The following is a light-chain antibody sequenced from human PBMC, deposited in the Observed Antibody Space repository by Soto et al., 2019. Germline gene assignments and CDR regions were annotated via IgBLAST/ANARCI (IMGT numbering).Light chain of an antibody. CDR1: QSISSY. V-gene: IGKV1-39*01. J-gene: IGKJ5*01. Sequence: IEITQSPSSLPASVGDRVTITCLASQSISSYLNWYQQKPVKAPKLLIYAASSLPSGIPSRFSGSGSGTDFTLTISSLQPEDFATYYCQQSYSTPITFGQGTRLEIK. CDR2: AAS. CDR3: QQSYSTPIT.